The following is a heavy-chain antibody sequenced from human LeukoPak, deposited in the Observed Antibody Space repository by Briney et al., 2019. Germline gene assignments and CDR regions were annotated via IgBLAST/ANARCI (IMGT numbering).Heavy chain of an antibody. J-gene: IGHJ1*01. CDR2: IYDGGST. V-gene: IGHV3-66*01. CDR1: VFISSSNS. D-gene: IGHD3-22*01. Sequence: GAFLLLSCAACVFISSSNSMSWVRPAAGEGLKWACVIYDGGSTYYTDSVKGRFSFSRDNSKNTVYLQMNSLRAEDTAVYYCARALKYDSDSANEYYEYFQHWGQGTLVTVSS. CDR3: ARALKYDSDSANEYYEYFQH.